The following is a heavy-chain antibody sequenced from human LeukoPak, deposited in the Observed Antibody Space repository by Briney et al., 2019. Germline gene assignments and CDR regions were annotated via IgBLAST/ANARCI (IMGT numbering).Heavy chain of an antibody. CDR2: IKQDGSEK. D-gene: IGHD1-26*01. CDR3: ARDLVGDSDY. V-gene: IGHV3-7*01. CDR1: GFTFSRYW. J-gene: IGHJ4*02. Sequence: GGSLRLSCAASGFTFSRYWMSWVRQAPGKGLEWVANIKQDGSEKYYVDSVKGRFTISRDNAKNSLYLQMNSLRAEDTAVYYCARDLVGDSDYWGQGTLATVSS.